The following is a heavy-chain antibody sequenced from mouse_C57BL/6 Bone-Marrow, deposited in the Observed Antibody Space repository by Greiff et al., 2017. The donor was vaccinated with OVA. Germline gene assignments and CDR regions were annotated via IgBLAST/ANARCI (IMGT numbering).Heavy chain of an antibody. D-gene: IGHD1-1*01. CDR3: AKGPYYYGSRGYAMDY. CDR2: ILPGSGST. CDR1: GYTFTGYW. V-gene: IGHV1-9*01. J-gene: IGHJ4*01. Sequence: VQLQQSGAELMKPGASVKLSCKATGYTFTGYWIEWVKQRPGHGLEWIGEILPGSGSTNYNEKFKGKATFTADTSSNTAYMQLSSLTTEDSAIYYCAKGPYYYGSRGYAMDYWGQGTSVTVSS.